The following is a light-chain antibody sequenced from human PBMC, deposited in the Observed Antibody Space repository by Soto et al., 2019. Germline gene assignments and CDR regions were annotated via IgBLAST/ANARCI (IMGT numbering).Light chain of an antibody. CDR3: SSYAGSNMGV. CDR1: SSNLGTNT. V-gene: IGLV1-44*01. Sequence: QSVLTQPPSVSGTPGQRVTISCSGSSSNLGTNTVNWYQQLPGTAPKVLIYSNNQRPSGVPDRSSGSKSGTSASLAISGLQSEDEADYYCSSYAGSNMGVFGTGTKVTVL. CDR2: SNN. J-gene: IGLJ1*01.